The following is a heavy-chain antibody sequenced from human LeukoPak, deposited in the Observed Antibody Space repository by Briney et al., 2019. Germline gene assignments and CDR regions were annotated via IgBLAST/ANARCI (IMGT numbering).Heavy chain of an antibody. V-gene: IGHV5-51*01. CDR2: IYPGDSDT. CDR3: ARRGLGYYFDY. CDR1: GYSFTTYW. J-gene: IGHJ4*02. Sequence: GESLKISCQGSGYSFTTYWIGWVRQMPGKGLEWMGVIYPGDSDTRYSPSFQGQVTISADKSISTAYLQWSSLKASDTVMYYCARRGLGYYFDYWGQGSLVTVSS. D-gene: IGHD3/OR15-3a*01.